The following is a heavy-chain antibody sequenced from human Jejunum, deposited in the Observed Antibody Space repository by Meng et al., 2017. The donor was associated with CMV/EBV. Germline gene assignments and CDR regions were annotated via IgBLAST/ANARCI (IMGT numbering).Heavy chain of an antibody. CDR3: VRPLVWN. V-gene: IGHV1-69*12. CDR1: GNIFNNYG. D-gene: IGHD2-8*01. CDR2: IVPIFSRT. J-gene: IGHJ1*01. Sequence: QVQRVLSGSELNKPRSSLMVSCKASGNIFNNYGCNWMRPAPGQGLEWMGGIVPIFSRTDYAHKFQGRVTITADESTSSAYMELSSLTSEDTAVYCCVRPLVWNWGQGTLVTVSS.